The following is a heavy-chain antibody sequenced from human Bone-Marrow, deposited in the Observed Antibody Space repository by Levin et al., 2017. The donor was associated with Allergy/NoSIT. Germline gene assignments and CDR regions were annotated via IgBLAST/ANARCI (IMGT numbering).Heavy chain of an antibody. Sequence: KISCKASGGTFGSSSISWVRQAPGQGLEWMGGIMPIYGTSKYAQKFQVRITITADESTGIAYMELSGLTSDDTALYYCAATTGTTRGRGGHYYYGLDAWGQGTTVTVS. D-gene: IGHD1-1*01. J-gene: IGHJ6*02. CDR1: GGTFGSSS. V-gene: IGHV1-69*01. CDR2: IMPIYGTS. CDR3: AATTGTTRGRGGHYYYGLDA.